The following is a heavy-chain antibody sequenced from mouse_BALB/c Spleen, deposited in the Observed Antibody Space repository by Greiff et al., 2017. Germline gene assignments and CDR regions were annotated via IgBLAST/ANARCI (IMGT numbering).Heavy chain of an antibody. Sequence: VQLQQSGPELVRPGVSVKISCKGSGYTFTDYAMHWVKQSHAKSLEWIGVISTYSGNTNYNQKFKGKATMTVDKSSSTAYMELARLTSEDSAIYYCARSLDGYYGGFAYWGQGTLVTVSA. J-gene: IGHJ3*01. V-gene: IGHV1-67*01. CDR3: ARSLDGYYGGFAY. CDR2: ISTYSGNT. D-gene: IGHD2-3*01. CDR1: GYTFTDYA.